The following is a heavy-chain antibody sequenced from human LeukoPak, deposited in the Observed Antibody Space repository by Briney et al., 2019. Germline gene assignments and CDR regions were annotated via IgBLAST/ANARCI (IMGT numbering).Heavy chain of an antibody. CDR3: ARREDGYKNPFDF. CDR2: INHSEST. J-gene: IGHJ4*02. CDR1: GGSFSGYY. Sequence: KPSETLSLTCAVYGGSFSGYYWSWIRQSPGKGLEWIGEINHSESTNYNPSLESRVTMSVDKSKNQFSLKLSAVAAADTAMYYCARREDGYKNPFDFWSKGILVTVSS. D-gene: IGHD5-24*01. V-gene: IGHV4-34*01.